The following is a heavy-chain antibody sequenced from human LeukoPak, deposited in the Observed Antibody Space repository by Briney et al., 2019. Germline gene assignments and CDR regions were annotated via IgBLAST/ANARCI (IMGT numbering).Heavy chain of an antibody. CDR3: ANPYYGSGSPIWD. V-gene: IGHV3-23*01. J-gene: IGHJ4*02. D-gene: IGHD3-10*01. CDR1: GFTFSSYA. Sequence: EGSLRLSCAASGFTFSSYAMSWVRQAPGKGLEWVSAISGSGGSTYYADSVKGRFTISRDNSKNTLYLQMNSLRAEDTAVYYCANPYYGSGSPIWDWGQGTLVTVSS. CDR2: ISGSGGST.